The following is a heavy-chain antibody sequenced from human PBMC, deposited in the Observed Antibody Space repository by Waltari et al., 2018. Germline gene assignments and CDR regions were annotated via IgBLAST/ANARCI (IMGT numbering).Heavy chain of an antibody. CDR1: GLTFSSYW. J-gene: IGHJ4*02. D-gene: IGHD6-13*01. CDR2: INRKGSGI. V-gene: IGHV3-74*03. CDR3: VLPDRSSWAHFDY. Sequence: EVQLVESGGGLVQPGGSVRLSCAASGLTFSSYWMHWVRQAPGKGLVWVSRINRKGSGITSADFVKGRFRMSRDKAKNTLYLQMDSLRAEDTAVYYCVLPDRSSWAHFDYWGQGTLVTVSS.